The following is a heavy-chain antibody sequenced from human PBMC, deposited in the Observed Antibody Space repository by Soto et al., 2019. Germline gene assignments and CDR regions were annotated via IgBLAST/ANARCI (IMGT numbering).Heavy chain of an antibody. V-gene: IGHV3-74*01. CDR3: ASVKNDYYYGMDV. CDR1: GFTFSSYW. CDR2: INSDGSST. Sequence: PGGSLRLSCAASGFTFSSYWMHWVRQAPGKGLVWVSRINSDGSSTSYADSVKGRFTISRDNAKNTLYLQMNSLRAEDTAVYYCASVKNDYYYGMDVWGQGTTVTVSS. J-gene: IGHJ6*02. D-gene: IGHD1-1*01.